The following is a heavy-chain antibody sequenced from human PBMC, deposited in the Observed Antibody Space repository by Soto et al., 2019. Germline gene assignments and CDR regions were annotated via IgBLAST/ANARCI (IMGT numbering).Heavy chain of an antibody. D-gene: IGHD3-3*01. Sequence: ASVKVSCKVSGYTLTELSMHWVRQAPGEGLEWMGGFDPEDGETIYAQKFQGRVTMTGDTSTDTAYMELSSLRSGDTAVYYCATRVYDFWSGYSRLANWFDPWGQGTLVTVSS. CDR3: ATRVYDFWSGYSRLANWFDP. CDR2: FDPEDGET. CDR1: GYTLTELS. V-gene: IGHV1-24*01. J-gene: IGHJ5*02.